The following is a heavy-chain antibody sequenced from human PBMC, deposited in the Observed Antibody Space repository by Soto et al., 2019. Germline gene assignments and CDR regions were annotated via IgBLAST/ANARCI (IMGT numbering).Heavy chain of an antibody. V-gene: IGHV4-28*03. CDR2: IYYTGST. CDR3: AREPGV. Sequence: PSETLSLTCAVSGYSISSSNWWGWIRQPPGKGLEWIGYIYYTGSTHYNPSLKSRVTMSVDTSKNQFSLKLSYVTAADTAVYYCAREPGVWGQGTRVTVS. CDR1: GYSISSSNW. D-gene: IGHD3-10*01. J-gene: IGHJ4*02.